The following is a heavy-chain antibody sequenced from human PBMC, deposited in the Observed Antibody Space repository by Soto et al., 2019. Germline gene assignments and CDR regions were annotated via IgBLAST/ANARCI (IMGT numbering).Heavy chain of an antibody. V-gene: IGHV4-30-4*01. CDR2: IFYSGST. J-gene: IGHJ4*02. D-gene: IGHD3-16*01. CDR3: ARGEGELKFDY. Sequence: QVQLQESGPGLVKPSQTLSLTCTVSGGSISSGDYYWSWIRQPPGKGLEWIGYIFYSGSTYYNPSLKRXXTXSXXTSKNQFSLKLNSVTAADTAVYYCARGEGELKFDYWGQGTLVTVSS. CDR1: GGSISSGDYY.